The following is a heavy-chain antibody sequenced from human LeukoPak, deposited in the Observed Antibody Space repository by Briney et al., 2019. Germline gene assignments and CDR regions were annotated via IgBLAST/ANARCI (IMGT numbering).Heavy chain of an antibody. CDR3: ARGASGVAEAPFDY. Sequence: SETLSLTCAVYGGSFSGYYWSRIRQPPGKGLEWIGEINHSGSTNYNPSLKSRVTISVDTSKNQFSLKLSSVTAADTAVYYCARGASGVAEAPFDYWGQGTLVTVSS. D-gene: IGHD2-15*01. CDR1: GGSFSGYY. CDR2: INHSGST. V-gene: IGHV4-34*01. J-gene: IGHJ4*02.